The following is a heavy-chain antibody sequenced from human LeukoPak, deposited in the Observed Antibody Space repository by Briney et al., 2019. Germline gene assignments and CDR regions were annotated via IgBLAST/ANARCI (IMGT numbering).Heavy chain of an antibody. CDR3: ARVYYANSYDYWFFDL. CDR1: GGSFSGYY. D-gene: IGHD2-2*01. J-gene: IGHJ2*01. V-gene: IGHV4-34*01. Sequence: SETLSLTCAVYGGSFSGYYWSWIRQPPGKGLEWIGEINHSGSTNYNPSLKSRVTISIDTSKNQFSLKLSSVTAADTAVYYCARVYYANSYDYWFFDLWGRGTLVTVSS. CDR2: INHSGST.